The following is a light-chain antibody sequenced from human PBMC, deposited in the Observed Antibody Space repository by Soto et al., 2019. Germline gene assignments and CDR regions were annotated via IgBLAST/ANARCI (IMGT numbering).Light chain of an antibody. J-gene: IGKJ1*01. Sequence: DIQLTRSPSTLSASVGDRVTITCRASQSISNWLAWYQQKPGKAPRLLIYDASNLESGVPSRFSGSGSGTEFTLTISSLQPGDFATYYCQHYNTYPWTFGQGTKVDIK. CDR1: QSISNW. CDR3: QHYNTYPWT. V-gene: IGKV1-5*01. CDR2: DAS.